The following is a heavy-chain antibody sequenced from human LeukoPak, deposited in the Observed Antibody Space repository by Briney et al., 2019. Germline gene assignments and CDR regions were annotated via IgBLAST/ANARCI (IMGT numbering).Heavy chain of an antibody. J-gene: IGHJ3*02. Sequence: PSETLSLTCTVSGGSISSYYWSWIRQPAGKGLEWIGRIYTSGSTNYNPSLKSRVTMSVDTSKNQFSLKLSSVTAADTAVYYCATFHRGDYYDSSGYPLVGNAFDIWGQGTMVTVSS. V-gene: IGHV4-4*07. CDR1: GGSISSYY. D-gene: IGHD3-22*01. CDR2: IYTSGST. CDR3: ATFHRGDYYDSSGYPLVGNAFDI.